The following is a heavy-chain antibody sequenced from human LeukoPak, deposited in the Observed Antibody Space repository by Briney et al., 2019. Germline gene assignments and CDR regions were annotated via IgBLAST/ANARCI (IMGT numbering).Heavy chain of an antibody. J-gene: IGHJ6*02. V-gene: IGHV1-18*01. CDR2: ISAYNGNT. CDR1: GGTFSSYA. D-gene: IGHD3-22*01. CDR3: ARGDSSGYYPFDYYYGMDV. Sequence: GASVKVSCKASGGTFSSYAISWVRQAPGQGLEWMGWISAYNGNTNYAQKLQGRVTMTTDTSTSTAYMELRSLRSDDTAVYYCARGDSSGYYPFDYYYGMDVWGQGTTVTVSS.